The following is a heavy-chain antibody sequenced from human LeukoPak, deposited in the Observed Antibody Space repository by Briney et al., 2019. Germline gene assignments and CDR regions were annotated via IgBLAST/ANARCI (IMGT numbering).Heavy chain of an antibody. CDR3: ARGSGGIAAAIPPDV. J-gene: IGHJ6*04. D-gene: IGHD6-13*01. Sequence: ASVKVSCKASGYTFTGYYMHWVRQAPGQGLEWMGWINPNSGGTNYALKFQGRVTMTRDTSISTAYMELSRLRSDDTAVYYCARGSGGIAAAIPPDVWGKGTTVTVSS. V-gene: IGHV1-2*02. CDR2: INPNSGGT. CDR1: GYTFTGYY.